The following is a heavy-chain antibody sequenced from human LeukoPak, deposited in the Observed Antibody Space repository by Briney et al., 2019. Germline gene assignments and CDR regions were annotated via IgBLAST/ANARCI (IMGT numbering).Heavy chain of an antibody. V-gene: IGHV4-59*01. D-gene: IGHD1-26*01. J-gene: IGHJ4*02. Sequence: PSETLSLTCTVSVGSMSGYYWSWVRQPPGKGLEWIGDIYYSGSTNYMPSLKSRVTISVDTSKNQFFLIMSSVTAADTAVYYCARAYGGSYSYFDQWGQGTLVTVSS. CDR2: IYYSGST. CDR3: ARAYGGSYSYFDQ. CDR1: VGSMSGYY.